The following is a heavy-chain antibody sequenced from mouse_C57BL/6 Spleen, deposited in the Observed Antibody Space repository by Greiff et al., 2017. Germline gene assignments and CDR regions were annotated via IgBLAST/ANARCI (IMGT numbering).Heavy chain of an antibody. Sequence: EVQLQQSGPELVKPGASVKISCKASGYTFTDYYMNWVKQSHGKSLEWIGDINPNNGGTSYNQKFKGKATLTVDKSSSTAYMELRSRTSEDSAVYYCARGLLRAMDYWGQGTSVTVSS. CDR2: INPNNGGT. J-gene: IGHJ4*01. V-gene: IGHV1-26*01. CDR3: ARGLLRAMDY. D-gene: IGHD1-1*01. CDR1: GYTFTDYY.